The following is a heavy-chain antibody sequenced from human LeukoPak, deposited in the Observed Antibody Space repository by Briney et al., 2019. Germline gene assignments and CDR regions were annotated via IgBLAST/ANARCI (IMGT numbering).Heavy chain of an antibody. CDR2: ISSSSSTI. CDR1: GFTFSRHS. Sequence: PGGSLRLSCVASGFTFSRHSMNWVRQAPGKGLEWVSYISSSSSTIYYADSVKGRFTISRDNAKNTLYLQMNSLRAEDTAVYYCARLVGAAVHFDHWGQGILVTVSS. D-gene: IGHD2-2*01. J-gene: IGHJ4*02. CDR3: ARLVGAAVHFDH. V-gene: IGHV3-48*04.